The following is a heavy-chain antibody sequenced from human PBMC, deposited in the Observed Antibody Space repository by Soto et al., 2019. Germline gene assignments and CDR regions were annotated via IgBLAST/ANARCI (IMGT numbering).Heavy chain of an antibody. J-gene: IGHJ6*02. D-gene: IGHD2-21*02. CDR2: TRNKANSYTT. CDR1: GFTFSDHY. CDR3: ARVGNLPTAIVVVTGGMDV. Sequence: GGSLRLSCAASGFTFSDHYMDWVRQAPGKGLEWVGRTRNKANSYTTEYAASVKGRFTISRDDSKNSLYLQMNSLKTEDTAVYYCARVGNLPTAIVVVTGGMDVCGQGTTVPVYS. V-gene: IGHV3-72*01.